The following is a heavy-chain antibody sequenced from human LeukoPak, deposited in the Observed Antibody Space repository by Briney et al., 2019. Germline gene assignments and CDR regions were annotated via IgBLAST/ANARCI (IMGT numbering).Heavy chain of an antibody. D-gene: IGHD3-10*01. V-gene: IGHV4-59*01. CDR2: IYYTGNT. CDR3: ARGGSYYGSGSFYNDY. CDR1: GGSISSYY. Sequence: PSETLSLTCTVSGGSISSYYWNWIRQPPGKGLEWIGYIYYTGNTNYNPSLKSRVTMSVDTSKNQFSLKLSSVTAADTAVYYCARGGSYYGSGSFYNDYWGQGTLVTVSS. J-gene: IGHJ4*02.